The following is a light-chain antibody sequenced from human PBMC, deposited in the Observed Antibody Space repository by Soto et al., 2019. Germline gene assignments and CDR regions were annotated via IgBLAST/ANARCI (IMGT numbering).Light chain of an antibody. CDR2: GAA. CDR3: QQYHNWPA. CDR1: QSVLSS. J-gene: IGKJ1*01. V-gene: IGKV3-15*01. Sequence: EIVITQSPDTLSVAPGERATLSCRASQSVLSSLAWYQQKPGQAPRLLICGAATRATGIPARFSGSVSGTEFTLTISSLQSEDFAVYYCQQYHNWPAFGQGTKVDIK.